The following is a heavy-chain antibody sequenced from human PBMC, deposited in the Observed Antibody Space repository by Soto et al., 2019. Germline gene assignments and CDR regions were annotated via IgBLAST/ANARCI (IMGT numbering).Heavy chain of an antibody. V-gene: IGHV1-69*08. D-gene: IGHD2-15*01. J-gene: IGHJ4*02. CDR1: GGTLSSYT. Sequence: QVQLVQSGAEVKKPGSSVKVSCKASGGTLSSYTFSWVRQAPGQGLEWMGRVIPNLGVTNYAKKFQGRLTVVVGTSTSTADMELNSRRYEDTAVYYCAREKGYCSDSSSPGFDYWRQGALGSGSS. CDR3: AREKGYCSDSSSPGFDY. CDR2: VIPNLGVT.